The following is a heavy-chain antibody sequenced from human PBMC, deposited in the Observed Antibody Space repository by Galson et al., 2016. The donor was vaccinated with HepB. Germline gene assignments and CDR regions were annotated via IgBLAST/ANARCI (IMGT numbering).Heavy chain of an antibody. CDR2: ISGSGGRT. D-gene: IGHD6-13*01. CDR3: ANGNPEVAAAGTPLGLDY. V-gene: IGHV3-23*01. Sequence: SLRLSCATSGFTFTTFSMDWVRQAPGKGLEWVSTISGSGGRTSYADSVKGRFTISRDNSKNMLYVQMNRLRAEDTAIYYCANGNPEVAAAGTPLGLDYWGQGTLVTVSS. J-gene: IGHJ4*02. CDR1: GFTFTTFS.